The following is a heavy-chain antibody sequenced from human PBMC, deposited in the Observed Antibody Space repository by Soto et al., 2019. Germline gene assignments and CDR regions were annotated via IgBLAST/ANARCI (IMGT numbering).Heavy chain of an antibody. CDR1: GGSISSGGYS. CDR3: ARYEARRFHYYDSSGYYPDAFDI. D-gene: IGHD3-22*01. Sequence: SETLSLTCAVSGGSISSGGYSWSWIRQPPGKGLEWIGYIYHSGSTYYNPSLKSRVTISVDRSKNQFSLKLSSVTAADTAVYYCARYEARRFHYYDSSGYYPDAFDIWGQGTMVTVSS. V-gene: IGHV4-30-2*01. CDR2: IYHSGST. J-gene: IGHJ3*02.